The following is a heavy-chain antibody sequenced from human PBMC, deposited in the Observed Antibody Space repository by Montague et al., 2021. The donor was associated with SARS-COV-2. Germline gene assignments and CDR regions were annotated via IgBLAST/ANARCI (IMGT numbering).Heavy chain of an antibody. CDR2: IYYSGNT. D-gene: IGHD3-22*01. V-gene: IGHV4-39*01. CDR3: ASPAYYYDSSGSDAFDI. Sequence: SETLSLTCTVSGGSISSSSYYWGWIRQPPGKGLEWIGSIYYSGNTYYNPSLKSRVTISVDASKNKFSLKLSSVTAADTAVYYCASPAYYYDSSGSDAFDIWGQGTMVTVSS. CDR1: GGSISSSSYY. J-gene: IGHJ3*02.